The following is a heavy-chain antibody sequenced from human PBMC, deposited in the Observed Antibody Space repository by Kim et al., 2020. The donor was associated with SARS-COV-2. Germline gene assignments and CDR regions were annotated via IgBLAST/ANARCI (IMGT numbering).Heavy chain of an antibody. Sequence: GGSLRLSCAASGFTFSSYAMSWVRQAPGKGLEWVSAISGSGGSTYYADSVKGRFTISRDNSKNTLYLQMNSLRAEDTAVYYCAKAGPPSYSSGGRFDPWGQGTLVTVSS. CDR2: ISGSGGST. D-gene: IGHD6-25*01. V-gene: IGHV3-23*01. CDR1: GFTFSSYA. J-gene: IGHJ5*02. CDR3: AKAGPPSYSSGGRFDP.